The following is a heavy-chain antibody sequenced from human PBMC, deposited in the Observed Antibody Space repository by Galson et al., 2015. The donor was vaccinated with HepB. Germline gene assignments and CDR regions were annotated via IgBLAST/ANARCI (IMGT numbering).Heavy chain of an antibody. D-gene: IGHD3-3*01. CDR2: IVVGSGNT. CDR1: GFTFTSSA. CDR3: AAEGGTIFGVVTDYYYYYGMDV. V-gene: IGHV1-58*01. Sequence: SVKVSCKASGFTFTSSAVQWVRQARGQRLEWIGWIVVGSGNTNYAQKFQERVTITRDMSTSTAYMELSSLRSEDTAVYYCAAEGGTIFGVVTDYYYYYGMDVWGQGTTVTVSS. J-gene: IGHJ6*02.